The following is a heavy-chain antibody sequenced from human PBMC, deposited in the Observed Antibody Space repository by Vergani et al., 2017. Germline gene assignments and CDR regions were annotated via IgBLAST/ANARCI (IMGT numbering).Heavy chain of an antibody. D-gene: IGHD3-10*01. V-gene: IGHV3-30*02. CDR2: IRHDGSKK. CDR1: GFTFTSYG. Sequence: QVQLVESGGGVVQPGGSLRLSCVASGFTFTSYGMHWVRQAPGKGLEWLTFIRHDGSKKYYADSVKGRFNISRDNSKNTLILHMSSLRPEDTSVYFCARDERVYRGVLYWGQGTLVIVSS. J-gene: IGHJ4*02. CDR3: ARDERVYRGVLY.